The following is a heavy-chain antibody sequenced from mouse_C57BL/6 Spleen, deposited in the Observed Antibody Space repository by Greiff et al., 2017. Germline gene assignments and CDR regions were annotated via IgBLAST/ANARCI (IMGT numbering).Heavy chain of an antibody. Sequence: QVHVKQSGAELVKPGASVKLSCKASGYTFTSYWMHWVKQRPGQGLEWIGMIHPNSGSTNYNEKFKSKATLTVDKSSSTAYMQLSSLTSEDSAVYYCARDWERDYFDYWGQGTTLTVSS. D-gene: IGHD4-1*01. V-gene: IGHV1-64*01. J-gene: IGHJ2*01. CDR3: ARDWERDYFDY. CDR1: GYTFTSYW. CDR2: IHPNSGST.